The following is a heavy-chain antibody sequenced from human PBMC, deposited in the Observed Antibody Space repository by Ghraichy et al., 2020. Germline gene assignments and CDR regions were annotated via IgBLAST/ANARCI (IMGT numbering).Heavy chain of an antibody. CDR1: GFTFSSYG. V-gene: IGHV3-30*03. D-gene: IGHD3/OR15-3a*01. Sequence: GESLNISCAASGFTFSSYGMFWVRQAPGKGLEWVAVISYDGGKTDYADSVQGRFTVSRDNSKNTLYLQMNSLRGEDTAVYYCARDPAVFGLVIKDYYYGMDVWGQGTSVTVSS. CDR2: ISYDGGKT. CDR3: ARDPAVFGLVIKDYYYGMDV. J-gene: IGHJ6*02.